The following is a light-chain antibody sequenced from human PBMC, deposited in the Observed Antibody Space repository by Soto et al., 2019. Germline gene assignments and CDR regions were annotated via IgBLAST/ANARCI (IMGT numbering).Light chain of an antibody. V-gene: IGKV1-5*01. J-gene: IGKJ1*01. CDR3: KHYNRYQGA. CDR1: QSINSW. CDR2: DAS. Sequence: DIQITQAPSALCAGVGQTVTMTFTSSQSINSWLAWYQQKPGKAPKLLIYDASSFESGVPSRFSGSGSGTEFTLTISSLQTDDFATYYCKHYNRYQGAFGQGTKVDIK.